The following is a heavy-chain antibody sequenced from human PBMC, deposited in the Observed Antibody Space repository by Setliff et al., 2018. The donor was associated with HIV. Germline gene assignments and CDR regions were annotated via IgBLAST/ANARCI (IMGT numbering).Heavy chain of an antibody. V-gene: IGHV4-59*08. Sequence: SETLSLTCTVSGDSISTDYWTWIRQPPGKGLEWIGSISYTGITNYNPSLKSRVTISVDTSKNQVSLNLKSVTAADTALYYCARHVSGGGSFNWFDPWGQGTLVTVSS. CDR1: GDSISTDY. D-gene: IGHD1-26*01. CDR2: ISYTGIT. J-gene: IGHJ5*02. CDR3: ARHVSGGGSFNWFDP.